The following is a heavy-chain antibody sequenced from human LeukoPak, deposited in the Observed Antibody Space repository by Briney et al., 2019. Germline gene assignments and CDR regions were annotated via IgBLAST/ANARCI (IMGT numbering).Heavy chain of an antibody. J-gene: IGHJ4*02. CDR1: GYTFTGFY. CDR2: INPNSGDT. V-gene: IGHV1-2*02. Sequence: GASVKVSCKASGYTFTGFYIHWVRQAPGQGLEWMGWINPNSGDTNYAQKFQGRVTMTRDTSISTAYMELSRLRSDDTAVYYCARATDYDFWSGYLEWGQGTLVTVSS. D-gene: IGHD3-3*01. CDR3: ARATDYDFWSGYLE.